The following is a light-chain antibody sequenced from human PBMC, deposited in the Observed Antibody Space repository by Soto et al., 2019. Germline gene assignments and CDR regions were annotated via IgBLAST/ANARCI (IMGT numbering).Light chain of an antibody. J-gene: IGKJ4*01. Sequence: EIVLTQSPGTLSLSPGERATLSCRASQSVSSSYLAWDQQKPGQAPRLLLYGASSRATGIPDRFSGSGSGTDFTLTISRLEPEDFAVYYCQQYGRSPAFGGGTKVEIK. CDR3: QQYGRSPA. CDR2: GAS. V-gene: IGKV3-20*01. CDR1: QSVSSSY.